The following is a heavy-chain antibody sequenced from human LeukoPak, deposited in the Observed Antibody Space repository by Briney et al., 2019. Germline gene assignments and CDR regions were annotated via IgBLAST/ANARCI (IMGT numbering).Heavy chain of an antibody. V-gene: IGHV3-9*01. Sequence: PGGSLRLSCAPSGFAFGDYAIHCVWQAPWGRLEWLSGISWNSGSIGYAHSVEGRFTISRDNAKNSLYLQMNRLRAEDTAVYYCAKGGGGDSSGYYYQREFDYWGQGTLVTVSS. D-gene: IGHD3-22*01. J-gene: IGHJ4*02. CDR2: ISWNSGSI. CDR3: AKGGGGDSSGYYYQREFDY. CDR1: GFAFGDYA.